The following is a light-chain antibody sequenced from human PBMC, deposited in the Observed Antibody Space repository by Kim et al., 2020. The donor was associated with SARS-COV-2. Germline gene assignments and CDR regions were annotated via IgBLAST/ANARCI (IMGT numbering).Light chain of an antibody. CDR3: QSYDSSLSGSV. J-gene: IGLJ2*01. V-gene: IGLV1-40*01. Sequence: QRVTISCTGSSSNIGAGYDVHWYQQLPGTAPNLLIYGNSSRPSGVPDRFSGSKSGTSASLAITGLQAEDEADYYCQSYDSSLSGSVFGGGTQLTVL. CDR2: GNS. CDR1: SSNIGAGYD.